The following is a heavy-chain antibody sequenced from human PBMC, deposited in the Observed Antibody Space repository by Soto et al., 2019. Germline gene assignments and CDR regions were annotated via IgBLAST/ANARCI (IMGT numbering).Heavy chain of an antibody. J-gene: IGHJ6*02. V-gene: IGHV4-61*01. CDR3: ARDVGEGYYYYYGMDV. D-gene: IGHD2-15*01. CDR1: GGSVSSGSYY. Sequence: QVQLQESGPGLVKPSETLSLTCTVSGGSVSSGSYYWSWIRQPPGKGLEWIGYIYYSGSTNYNPSLKSRVTISVDTSKNQFSLKLSSVTAADTAVYYCARDVGEGYYYYYGMDVWGQGTTVTVSS. CDR2: IYYSGST.